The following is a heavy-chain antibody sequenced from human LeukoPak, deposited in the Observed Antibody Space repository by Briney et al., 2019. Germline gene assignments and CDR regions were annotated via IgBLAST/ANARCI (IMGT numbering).Heavy chain of an antibody. D-gene: IGHD6-19*01. Sequence: GGSLRLSCAASGFTFSSYSMNWVRQAPGKGLEWVSVIYSGGSTYYADSVKGRFTISRDNSKNTLYLQMNSLRAEDTAVYYCARTGDSSGWYVDYWGQGTLVTVSS. CDR3: ARTGDSSGWYVDY. CDR2: IYSGGST. CDR1: GFTFSSYS. V-gene: IGHV3-66*01. J-gene: IGHJ4*02.